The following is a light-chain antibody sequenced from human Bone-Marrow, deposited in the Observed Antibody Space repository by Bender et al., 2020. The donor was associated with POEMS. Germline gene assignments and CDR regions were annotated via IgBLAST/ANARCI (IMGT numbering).Light chain of an antibody. CDR2: EDS. CDR3: SSYTRSTSYV. V-gene: IGLV2-14*02. CDR1: TGDVGSYNL. Sequence: QSALTQPASVSGSPGQSITISCTGTTGDVGSYNLVSWYQQHPGKAPELMIYEDSERPSGVSDRFSGSKSGNTASLTISGLQAEDEADYYCSSYTRSTSYVFGTGTKVTVL. J-gene: IGLJ1*01.